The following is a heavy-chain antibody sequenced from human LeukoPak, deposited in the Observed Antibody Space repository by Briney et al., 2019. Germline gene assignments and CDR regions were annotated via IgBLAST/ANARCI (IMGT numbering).Heavy chain of an antibody. CDR2: ISSSSSTI. D-gene: IGHD2-15*01. V-gene: IGHV3-48*01. CDR1: GFTFSSYS. Sequence: GGSLRLSCAASGFTFSSYSMNWVRQAPGKGLEWVSYISSSSSTIYYADSVKGRFTISRDNAKNSLYLQMNSLRAEDTAVYYCARDDCSGGSCYSRNYYGMGVWGQGTTVTVSS. J-gene: IGHJ6*02. CDR3: ARDDCSGGSCYSRNYYGMGV.